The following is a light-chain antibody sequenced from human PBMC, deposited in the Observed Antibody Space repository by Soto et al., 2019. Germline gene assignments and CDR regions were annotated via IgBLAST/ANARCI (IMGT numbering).Light chain of an antibody. V-gene: IGKV3-15*01. J-gene: IGKJ5*01. CDR2: AAS. CDR3: QQYNNWIT. Sequence: EIVMTQSPATLSVSPGERAILSCRASQSISINLAWYQQKAGQAPRLLIYAASNRATGVPARFSGSWSGTEFTLTISSLQSEDFAVYYCQQYNNWITFGQGTRLEIK. CDR1: QSISIN.